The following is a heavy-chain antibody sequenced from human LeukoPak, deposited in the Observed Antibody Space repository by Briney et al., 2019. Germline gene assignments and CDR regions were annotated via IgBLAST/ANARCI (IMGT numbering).Heavy chain of an antibody. CDR1: GGSISSYY. D-gene: IGHD4-11*01. J-gene: IGHJ6*02. CDR2: IYYSGST. CDR3: AKTTVTDYYYGMDV. Sequence: SETLSLTCTVSGGSISSYYWSWIRQPPGKGLEGIGYIYYSGSTNYNPSLKRRVTISVDTSKNQFSLKLSSVTAADTAVYYCAKTTVTDYYYGMDVWGQGTTVTVSS. V-gene: IGHV4-59*12.